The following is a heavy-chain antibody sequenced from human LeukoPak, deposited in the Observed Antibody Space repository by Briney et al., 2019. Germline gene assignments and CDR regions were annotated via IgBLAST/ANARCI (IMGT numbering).Heavy chain of an antibody. CDR1: GGSIRSSSYY. D-gene: IGHD2-2*01. Sequence: SETLSLTCTVSGGSIRSSSYYWGWLRQPPGKGLEGIGSIYYSGSTYYNSSLKSRVTISVDTSKNQFSLKLSSVTAADTAVYYCARRHCSSTSCYYCYYMDVWGKGTTVTISS. V-gene: IGHV4-39*07. J-gene: IGHJ6*03. CDR2: IYYSGST. CDR3: ARRHCSSTSCYYCYYMDV.